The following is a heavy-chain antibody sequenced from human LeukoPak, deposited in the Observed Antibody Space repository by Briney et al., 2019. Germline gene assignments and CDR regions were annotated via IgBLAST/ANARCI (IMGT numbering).Heavy chain of an antibody. D-gene: IGHD2/OR15-2a*01. CDR1: GYSISSGYY. V-gene: IGHV4-38-2*02. CDR2: IYHSGST. J-gene: IGHJ5*02. Sequence: KPSETLSLTCTVSGYSISSGYYWGWIRQPPGKGLEWIGSIYHSGSTYYNPSLKSRVTISVDTSKNQFSLKLSSVTATDTAVYYCARYYEGVWFDPWGQGTLVTVSS. CDR3: ARYYEGVWFDP.